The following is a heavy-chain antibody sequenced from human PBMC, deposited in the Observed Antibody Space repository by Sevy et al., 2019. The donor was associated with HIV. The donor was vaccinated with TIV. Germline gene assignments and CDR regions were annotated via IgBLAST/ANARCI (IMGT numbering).Heavy chain of an antibody. J-gene: IGHJ4*02. Sequence: GGSLRLSCAASGFLFSSYDMNWVRQAPGKGLEWVSYISNSGSTTQYSDSVRGRFIISRDDAKRSLYLQMNSLRAEDTAVYYCARDLPPSATTVAHFDCWGQGTLVTVSS. CDR2: ISNSGSTT. CDR3: ARDLPPSATTVAHFDC. CDR1: GFLFSSYD. V-gene: IGHV3-48*03. D-gene: IGHD4-17*01.